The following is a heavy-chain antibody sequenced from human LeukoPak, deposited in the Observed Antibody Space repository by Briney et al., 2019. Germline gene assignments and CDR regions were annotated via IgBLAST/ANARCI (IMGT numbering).Heavy chain of an antibody. CDR1: GFTFSSYA. J-gene: IGHJ6*02. V-gene: IGHV3-23*01. D-gene: IGHD3-10*01. Sequence: GSLRLSCAASGFTFSSYAMNWVRQAPGKGLEWVSDISGSGGSTYYADSVKGRFTISRDNSKNTLYLQMNSLRAEDTAVYYCAKCKYGSGSFASGMDVWGQGTTVTVSS. CDR3: AKCKYGSGSFASGMDV. CDR2: ISGSGGST.